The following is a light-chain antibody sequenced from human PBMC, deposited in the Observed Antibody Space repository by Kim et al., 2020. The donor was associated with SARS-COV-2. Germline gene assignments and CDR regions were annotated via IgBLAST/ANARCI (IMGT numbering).Light chain of an antibody. Sequence: QSITISCTGTSSDVGGYNYVSWYQQHPGKAPKLMIYDVSHRPSGVSNRFSGSKSGNTASLTISALQAEDEADYYCSSYTSSSTLVVFGGGTQLTVL. J-gene: IGLJ2*01. CDR1: SSDVGGYNY. V-gene: IGLV2-14*03. CDR2: DVS. CDR3: SSYTSSSTLVV.